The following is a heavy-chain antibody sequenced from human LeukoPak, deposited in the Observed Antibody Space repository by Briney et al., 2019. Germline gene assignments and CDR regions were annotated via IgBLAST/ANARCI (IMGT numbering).Heavy chain of an antibody. CDR1: GYIFTDYW. D-gene: IGHD3-10*01. Sequence: GESLQISCKGSGYIFTDYWIAWVRQLPGEGLEWMGLIYPRDSEIRNSPSFQGQVTISADKSINTAYLQWSSLKASDTAMYYCARLSRITMVRGAMDAWGQGTPVTVSS. CDR3: ARLSRITMVRGAMDA. CDR2: IYPRDSEI. J-gene: IGHJ6*02. V-gene: IGHV5-51*01.